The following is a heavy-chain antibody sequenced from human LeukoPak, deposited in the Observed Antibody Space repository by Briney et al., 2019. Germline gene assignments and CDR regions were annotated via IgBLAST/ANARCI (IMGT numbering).Heavy chain of an antibody. CDR2: IYTSGCT. CDR1: GGSISSGSYY. V-gene: IGHV4-61*02. J-gene: IGHJ6*03. Sequence: ASETLSLTCTVSGGSISSGSYYWSWIRQPAGKGLEWIGRIYTSGCTNYNPSLKSRVTISVDTSKNQFSPKLSSVTAADTAVYYCARHASGWYSGGYYYYYYMDVWGKGTTVTISS. D-gene: IGHD6-19*01. CDR3: ARHASGWYSGGYYYYYYMDV.